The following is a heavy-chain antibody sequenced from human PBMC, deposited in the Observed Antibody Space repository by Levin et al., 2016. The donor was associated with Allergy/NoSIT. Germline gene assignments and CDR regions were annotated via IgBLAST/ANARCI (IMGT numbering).Heavy chain of an antibody. J-gene: IGHJ6*02. CDR2: IYYSGST. D-gene: IGHD3-3*01. Sequence: RQAPGKGLEWIGYIYYSGSTNYNPSLKSRVTISVDTSKNQFSLKLSSVTAADTAVYYCARVYDFWSAQIHYGMDVWGQGTTVTVSS. V-gene: IGHV4-59*01. CDR3: ARVYDFWSAQIHYGMDV.